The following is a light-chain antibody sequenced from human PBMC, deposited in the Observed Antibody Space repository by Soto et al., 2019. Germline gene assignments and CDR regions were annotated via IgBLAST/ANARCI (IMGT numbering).Light chain of an antibody. CDR3: ASWDDSLNGVV. J-gene: IGLJ2*01. V-gene: IGLV1-44*01. Sequence: QSVLTQPPSASGTPGQRVTISCSGSSSNIGSNTVNWYQQLPGTAPKLLIYSNNQRPSGVPDRFSGSKSGTSASLAISGLQSEEADDYYCASWDDSLNGVVFGGGTKLTVL. CDR2: SNN. CDR1: SSNIGSNT.